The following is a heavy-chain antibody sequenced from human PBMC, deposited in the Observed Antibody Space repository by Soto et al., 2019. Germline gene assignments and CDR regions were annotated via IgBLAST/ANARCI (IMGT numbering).Heavy chain of an antibody. CDR3: ARDRGVSGYDFYYYYGMDV. D-gene: IGHD5-12*01. CDR1: GYTFTSYG. V-gene: IGHV1-18*01. Sequence: QVQLVQSGAEVKKPGASVKVSCKASGYTFTSYGISWVRQAPGQGLEWMGWISAYNGNTNYAQKLQGRVTMTTDTSTSTAYMELRSLRSDDTAVYYCARDRGVSGYDFYYYYGMDVWGQGTTVTVSS. J-gene: IGHJ6*02. CDR2: ISAYNGNT.